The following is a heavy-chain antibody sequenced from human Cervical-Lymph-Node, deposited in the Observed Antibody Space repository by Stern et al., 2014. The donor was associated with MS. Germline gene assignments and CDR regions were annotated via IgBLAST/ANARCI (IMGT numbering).Heavy chain of an antibody. V-gene: IGHV2-26*01. Sequence: QITLKESGPVLVKPTETLTLTCTVSGFSLSNARMGVSWIRQPPGKAVEWLVHTFSNDEKSYSTSLKSRLTISKDTSKSQVVLTMTNMDPVDTATYYCARIIQTHIVVVPAWFDPWGQGTLVTVSS. CDR1: GFSLSNARMG. J-gene: IGHJ5*02. D-gene: IGHD2-2*01. CDR2: TFSNDEK. CDR3: ARIIQTHIVVVPAWFDP.